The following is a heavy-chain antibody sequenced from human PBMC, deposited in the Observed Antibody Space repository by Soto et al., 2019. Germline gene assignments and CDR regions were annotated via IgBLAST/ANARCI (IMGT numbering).Heavy chain of an antibody. CDR1: GGSISSGGYY. J-gene: IGHJ2*01. D-gene: IGHD1-7*01. CDR2: IDYSGST. Sequence: SLSCTVSGGSISSGGYYWSWIRQYPGKGLEWIGYIDYSGSTYYNPSLKSRVTISVDTSKNQFSLKLSSVTAADTAVYYGSRSNLTVQYGRALWGRGTQDTVS. V-gene: IGHV4-31*03. CDR3: SRSNLTVQYGRAL.